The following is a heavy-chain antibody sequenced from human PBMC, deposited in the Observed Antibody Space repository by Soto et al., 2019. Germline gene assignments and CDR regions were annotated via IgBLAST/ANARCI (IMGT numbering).Heavy chain of an antibody. CDR1: GYTFTSYY. J-gene: IGHJ6*02. Sequence: ASVKVSCKASGYTFTSYYMHWVRQAPGQGLEWMGIINPSGGSTSYAQKFQGRVTMTRDTSTSTVYMEPSSLRSEDTAVYYCAREFKGLGSSGSYLRYYGMDVWGQGTTVTVSS. D-gene: IGHD1-26*01. CDR3: AREFKGLGSSGSYLRYYGMDV. V-gene: IGHV1-46*01. CDR2: INPSGGST.